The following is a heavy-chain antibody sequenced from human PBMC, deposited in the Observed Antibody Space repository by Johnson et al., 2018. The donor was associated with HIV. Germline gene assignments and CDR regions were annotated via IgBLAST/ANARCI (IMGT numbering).Heavy chain of an antibody. D-gene: IGHD6-13*01. CDR3: ARGVPIAAAGHDAFDI. CDR1: GFTISGFY. Sequence: EKLVESGGGLVQPGGSLRLSCAASGFTISGFYMSWVRQAPGKVPEWLSVVSSGGTSYYADSVRGRFTVSRDNSKNTLYLQMNSLRAGDTAVYYCARGVPIAAAGHDAFDIWGQGTMVTVSS. V-gene: IGHV3-66*01. J-gene: IGHJ3*02. CDR2: VSSGGTS.